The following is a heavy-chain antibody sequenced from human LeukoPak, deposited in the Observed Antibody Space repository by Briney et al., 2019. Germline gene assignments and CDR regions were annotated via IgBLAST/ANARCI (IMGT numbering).Heavy chain of an antibody. V-gene: IGHV1-46*01. CDR3: ARDMWSLAGPRGPFVY. CDR1: GYTFTIDN. J-gene: IGHJ4*02. Sequence: AAVKVSCKASGYTFTIDNIHWVRQAPGQGLEWMGIINPSGGTTSYAQKFQGRVTMTRDTSTTTVYIELSSLRSEDTAVYYSARDMWSLAGPRGPFVYWGQGALVTVS. D-gene: IGHD6-13*01. CDR2: INPSGGTT.